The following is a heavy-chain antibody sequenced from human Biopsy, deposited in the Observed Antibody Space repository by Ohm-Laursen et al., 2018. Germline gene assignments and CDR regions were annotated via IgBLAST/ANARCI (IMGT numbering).Heavy chain of an antibody. CDR1: GGTFSNYG. J-gene: IGHJ1*01. Sequence: GASVKVSCKVPGGTFSNYGVNWARQAPGQGLEWLGGNIPILGTGNYAQKFQDRVTVAADTSTSTATMELRSLRSDDTAVYYCATKLTGYFHHWGQGTLVIVSS. CDR3: ATKLTGYFHH. D-gene: IGHD3-9*01. V-gene: IGHV1-69*06. CDR2: NIPILGTG.